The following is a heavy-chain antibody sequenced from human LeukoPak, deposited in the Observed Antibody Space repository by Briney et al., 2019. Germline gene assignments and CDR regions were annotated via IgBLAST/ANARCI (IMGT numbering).Heavy chain of an antibody. CDR1: GGSISSSSYY. J-gene: IGHJ3*02. CDR3: ASDLPFVWPLDI. Sequence: SEALSLTCTVSGGSISSSSYYWGWIRQPPGKGLEWIGSIYYSGSTYYNPSLKSLVTISIDTSKNQLSLRLSSVTAADTAVYYCASDLPFVWPLDIWGQGTMVTVS. CDR2: IYYSGST. V-gene: IGHV4-39*07. D-gene: IGHD2-8*01.